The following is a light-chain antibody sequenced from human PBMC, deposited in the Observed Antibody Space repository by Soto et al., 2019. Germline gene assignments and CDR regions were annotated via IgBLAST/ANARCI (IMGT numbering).Light chain of an antibody. CDR2: GNT. CDR1: SSNIGAGYD. CDR3: QSYDSSLSADV. V-gene: IGLV1-40*01. J-gene: IGLJ1*01. Sequence: QSVLTQPPSVSGAPGQRVTISCTGSSSNIGAGYDVHWYQQLPGTAPKLLIYGNTNRPSGVPDRFSGSKSGTSASLATTGLQAEDEADYYCQSYDSSLSADVFGTGTKVTVL.